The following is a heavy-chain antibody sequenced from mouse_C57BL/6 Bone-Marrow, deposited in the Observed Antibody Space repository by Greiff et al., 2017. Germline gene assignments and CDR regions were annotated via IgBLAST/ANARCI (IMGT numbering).Heavy chain of an antibody. CDR1: GFNIKDDY. Sequence: EVQLQQSGAELVRPGASVKLSCTASGFNIKDDYIHWVKQRPEQGLEWIGWIDPEIGDTEYASKFQGKATITSDTSSNTAYLQRRSLTSEDTAVDYCSSFDGNYFDFWGQGTPLTVAS. V-gene: IGHV14-4*01. CDR2: IDPEIGDT. J-gene: IGHJ2*01. CDR3: SSFDGNYFDF. D-gene: IGHD2-3*01.